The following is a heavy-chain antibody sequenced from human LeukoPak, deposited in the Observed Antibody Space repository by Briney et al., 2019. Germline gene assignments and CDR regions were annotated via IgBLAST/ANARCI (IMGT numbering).Heavy chain of an antibody. D-gene: IGHD2-15*01. CDR2: IDRSSYI. CDR3: AREGGYCFGGTCRYFDY. CDR1: GFTFSGYS. V-gene: IGHV3-21*01. Sequence: GGSLRLSCAASGFTFSGYSMNWVRQAPGKGLEWVAYIDRSSYIHYAASVKSRVTISRDNAKNSLYLQMNRLRAEDTAVFYCAREGGYCFGGTCRYFDYWGQGTLVTVSS. J-gene: IGHJ4*02.